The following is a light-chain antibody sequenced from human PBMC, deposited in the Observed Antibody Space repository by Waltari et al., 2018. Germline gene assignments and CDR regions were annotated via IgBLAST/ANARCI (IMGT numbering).Light chain of an antibody. J-gene: IGKJ1*01. CDR2: DAS. CDR3: QKYGSLPAT. V-gene: IGKV3-20*01. Sequence: EIMLTQSPGTLSLSPVERATLSCRASQSISRYLAWYQHKPGQAPRLLIYDASSRATGIPDRFSGSGSGTDFSLTISRLEPEDFAVYYCQKYGSLPATFGQGTKVEIK. CDR1: QSISRY.